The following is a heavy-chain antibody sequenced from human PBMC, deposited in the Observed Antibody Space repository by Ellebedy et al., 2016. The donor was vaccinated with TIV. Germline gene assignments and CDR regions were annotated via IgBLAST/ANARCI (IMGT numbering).Heavy chain of an antibody. J-gene: IGHJ4*02. D-gene: IGHD6-13*01. CDR2: LSYDGSIK. CDR3: ARDAAAGKTDY. V-gene: IGHV3-30*03. CDR1: GITFSSYG. Sequence: GESLKISCAASGITFSSYGMHWVRQAPGKGLEWVAALSYDGSIKFYVDSVKGRFTISRDNSRSTLYLQMNSLRAEDTAVYFCARDAAAGKTDYWGQGTLVTVSS.